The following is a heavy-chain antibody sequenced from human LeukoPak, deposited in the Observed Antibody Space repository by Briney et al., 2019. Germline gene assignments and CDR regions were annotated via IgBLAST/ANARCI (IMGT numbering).Heavy chain of an antibody. CDR3: ARWYSSSGYLDY. D-gene: IGHD6-6*01. V-gene: IGHV4-38-2*01. J-gene: IGHJ4*02. Sequence: PSETLSLTCAVSGYSISSGYYWGGIRQPPGKGLEWIGSIYHSGNTNYNPSLKSRVTISVDTSKNQFYLKVSPVTAADTALYYCARWYSSSGYLDYWGQGTLVTVSS. CDR2: IYHSGNT. CDR1: GYSISSGYY.